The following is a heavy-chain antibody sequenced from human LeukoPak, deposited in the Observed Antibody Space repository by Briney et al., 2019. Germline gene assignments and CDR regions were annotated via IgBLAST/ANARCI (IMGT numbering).Heavy chain of an antibody. J-gene: IGHJ5*02. CDR3: ARGPAPHYGSGSSWFDP. CDR1: GYTFTSYN. V-gene: IGHV1-8*01. CDR2: MNPNNNNT. D-gene: IGHD3-10*01. Sequence: GASVKVSCKASGYTFTSYNINWVRQATGQGLEWMGWMNPNNNNTGSAQKFQGRVTMTRNIFISTAYMEPSSLRSEDTAVYYYARGPAPHYGSGSSWFDPWGQGSPVTVSS.